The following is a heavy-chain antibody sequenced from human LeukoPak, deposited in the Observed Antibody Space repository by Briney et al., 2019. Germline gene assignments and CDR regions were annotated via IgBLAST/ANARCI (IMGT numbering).Heavy chain of an antibody. CDR2: IWYDGSNK. CDR1: GFTFSNYA. J-gene: IGHJ4*02. CDR3: AKSGPDFGDLPSEYYFDF. Sequence: GGSLRLSCAATGFTFSNYAMHWLRQAPGKGLAWVSAIWYDGSNKFYADSVKGRFTISRDSSKNTLFLQMNGLRAEDTAVYYCAKSGPDFGDLPSEYYFDFWGQGTLVTVSS. D-gene: IGHD4-17*01. V-gene: IGHV3-33*06.